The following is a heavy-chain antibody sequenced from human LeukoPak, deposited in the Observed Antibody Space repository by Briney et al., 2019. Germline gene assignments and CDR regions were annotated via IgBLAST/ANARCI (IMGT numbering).Heavy chain of an antibody. D-gene: IGHD6-6*01. J-gene: IGHJ4*02. CDR1: GFTCSSYA. CDR3: AKDLGSSSGRSY. V-gene: IGHV3-23*01. CDR2: ISGSGGST. Sequence: GGSLRLSCAASGFTCSSYAMSWVRQAPGKGLEWVSAISGSGGSTYYADSVKGRFTISRDNSKNTLYLQMNSLRAEDTAVYYCAKDLGSSSGRSYWGQGTLVTVSS.